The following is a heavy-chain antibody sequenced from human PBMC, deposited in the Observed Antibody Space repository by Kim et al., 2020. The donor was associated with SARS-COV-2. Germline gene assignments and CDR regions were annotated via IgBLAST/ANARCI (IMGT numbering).Heavy chain of an antibody. Sequence: SDGSSTWYADSVNGRFTISRYNAKKSLSLQMNRLTPEDTAVYYCVREPASWGQGTLVTVSS. CDR3: VREPAS. J-gene: IGHJ5*02. CDR2: SDGSST. V-gene: IGHV3-11*01.